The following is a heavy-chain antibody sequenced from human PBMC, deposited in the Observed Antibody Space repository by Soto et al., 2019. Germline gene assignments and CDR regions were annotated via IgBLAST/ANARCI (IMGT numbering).Heavy chain of an antibody. Sequence: QGQLQESGPGLVKPSGTLSLTCAVSGGSISSSNWWSWVRQPPGKGLEWIGDIYHSGNTNYNPSLKSRVTISVDKSMNQFSLKLISETAADTAVYYCARVGNYDILTGYYYFDYWGQGTLVTVSS. J-gene: IGHJ4*02. CDR3: ARVGNYDILTGYYYFDY. D-gene: IGHD3-9*01. V-gene: IGHV4-4*02. CDR1: GGSISSSNW. CDR2: IYHSGNT.